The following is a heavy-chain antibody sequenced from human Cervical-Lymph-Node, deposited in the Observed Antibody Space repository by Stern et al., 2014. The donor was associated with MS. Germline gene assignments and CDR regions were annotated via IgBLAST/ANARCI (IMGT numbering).Heavy chain of an antibody. J-gene: IGHJ5*02. CDR3: AKADDYAAGIDA. CDR2: LGWNSEGR. D-gene: IGHD3-16*01. V-gene: IGHV3-9*01. Sequence: EVQLVESGGGMVQPGRSLRLSCEASGFTFDDFAMHWVRQAPGKGLAWVSGLGWNSEGRGYADSVQGRFTISRDNAKSSLYLQMNSLTAEDTALYYCAKADDYAAGIDAWGQGTLVVVSS. CDR1: GFTFDDFA.